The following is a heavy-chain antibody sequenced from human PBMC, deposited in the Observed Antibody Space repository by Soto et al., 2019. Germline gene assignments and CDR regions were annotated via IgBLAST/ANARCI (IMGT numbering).Heavy chain of an antibody. V-gene: IGHV5-51*01. D-gene: IGHD5-12*01. J-gene: IGHJ6*02. CDR3: ARPERLKMATTVYYYYYGMDV. Sequence: HGESLKISCKGSGYSFTSYWIGWVRQMPGKGLEWLGIIYPGDSDTRYSPSFQGQVTISADKSISTAYLQWSSLKASDTAMYYCARPERLKMATTVYYYYYGMDVWGQGTTVTVSS. CDR1: GYSFTSYW. CDR2: IYPGDSDT.